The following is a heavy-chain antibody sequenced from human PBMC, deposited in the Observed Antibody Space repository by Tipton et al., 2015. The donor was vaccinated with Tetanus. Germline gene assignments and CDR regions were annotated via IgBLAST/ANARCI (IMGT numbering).Heavy chain of an antibody. CDR2: IFASGDT. V-gene: IGHV4-4*07. Sequence: TLSLTCSVSGGSISYYFWIWVRQPAGKGLEWIGRIFASGDTNYNPSLKSRVRMSVDTSKNQFSLRLTSVTAADTAVYYCARESVLLDGGFDFWGQGTLVSVSS. J-gene: IGHJ4*02. CDR1: GGSISYYF. D-gene: IGHD5-24*01. CDR3: ARESVLLDGGFDF.